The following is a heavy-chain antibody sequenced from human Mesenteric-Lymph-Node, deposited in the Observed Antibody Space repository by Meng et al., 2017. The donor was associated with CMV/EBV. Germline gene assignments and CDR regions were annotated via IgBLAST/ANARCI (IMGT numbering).Heavy chain of an antibody. CDR3: ARAPYYYDSSGPNWFDP. V-gene: IGHV1-18*01. D-gene: IGHD3-22*01. Sequence: ASVKVSCKASGYRFTTYGMSWVRQAPGQGLEWMGWISGYNGQTNYAQKFQGRVTMSTDTSTNTAYMELSRLRSDDTAVYYCARAPYYYDSSGPNWFDPWGQGTLVTVSS. J-gene: IGHJ5*02. CDR2: ISGYNGQT. CDR1: GYRFTTYG.